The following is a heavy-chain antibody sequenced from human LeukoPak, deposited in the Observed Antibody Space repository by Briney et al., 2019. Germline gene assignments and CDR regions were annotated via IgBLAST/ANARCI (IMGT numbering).Heavy chain of an antibody. J-gene: IGHJ5*02. Sequence: SVKVSCKASGGTFSSYAISWVRQAPGQGLEWMGGIIPIFGTANYAQKFQGRVTITADESTSTAYMELSSLRSEDTAVYYCAREGYCSGGSCYSGHWFDPWGQGTLVTVSS. V-gene: IGHV1-69*13. CDR3: AREGYCSGGSCYSGHWFDP. D-gene: IGHD2-15*01. CDR2: IIPIFGTA. CDR1: GGTFSSYA.